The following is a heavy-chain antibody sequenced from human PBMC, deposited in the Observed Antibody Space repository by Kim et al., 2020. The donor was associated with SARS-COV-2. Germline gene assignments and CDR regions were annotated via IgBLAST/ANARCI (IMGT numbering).Heavy chain of an antibody. CDR2: IYYSGST. D-gene: IGHD3-22*01. CDR1: GGSISSSSYY. J-gene: IGHJ6*02. Sequence: SETLSLTCTVSGGSISSSSYYWGWIRQPPGKGLEWIGSIYYSGSTYYNPSLKSRVTISVDTSKNQFSLKLSSVTAADTAVYYCARVPNYYDSSGYYYYYYGMDVWGQGTTVTVSS. CDR3: ARVPNYYDSSGYYYYYYGMDV. V-gene: IGHV4-39*01.